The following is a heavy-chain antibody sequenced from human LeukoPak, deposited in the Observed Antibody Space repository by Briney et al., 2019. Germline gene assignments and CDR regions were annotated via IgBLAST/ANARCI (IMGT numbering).Heavy chain of an antibody. D-gene: IGHD5-12*01. CDR2: ISYDGSNK. J-gene: IGHJ4*02. V-gene: IGHV3-30*04. Sequence: GGSLRLSCAASGFTFSNYAMHWVRQAPGKGLEWVAVISYDGSNKYYADSVKGRFTISRDNSKNTLYLQMNSLRAEDTAVYYCARALGGQIVATIDYWGQGTLVTVSS. CDR1: GFTFSNYA. CDR3: ARALGGQIVATIDY.